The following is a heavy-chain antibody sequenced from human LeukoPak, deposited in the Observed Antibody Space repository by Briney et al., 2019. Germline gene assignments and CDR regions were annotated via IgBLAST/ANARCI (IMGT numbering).Heavy chain of an antibody. CDR3: AKGPLIEVAGTTWDY. D-gene: IGHD6-19*01. V-gene: IGHV3-23*01. CDR1: GFTFSSDA. J-gene: IGHJ4*02. CDR2: ISGSGGTT. Sequence: GGSLRLSCAGSGFTFSSDAMSWGRQAPGKGLEWVSDISGSGGTTHYADSVKGRFTISRDNSKNTLYMQMNSLRAEDTAIYYCAKGPLIEVAGTTWDYWGQGTLVTVSS.